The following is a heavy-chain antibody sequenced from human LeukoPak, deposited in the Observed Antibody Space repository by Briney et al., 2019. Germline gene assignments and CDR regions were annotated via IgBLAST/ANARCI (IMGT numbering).Heavy chain of an antibody. Sequence: ASVKVSCKASGYTFTGYYMHWVRQAPGQGLEWMGRINPNSGGTNYAQKFQGRVTMTRDTSISTAYMELSRLRSDDTAMYYCARLVYSSGLGDYWGQGTLVTVSS. CDR2: INPNSGGT. CDR1: GYTFTGYY. CDR3: ARLVYSSGLGDY. V-gene: IGHV1-2*06. J-gene: IGHJ4*02. D-gene: IGHD6-19*01.